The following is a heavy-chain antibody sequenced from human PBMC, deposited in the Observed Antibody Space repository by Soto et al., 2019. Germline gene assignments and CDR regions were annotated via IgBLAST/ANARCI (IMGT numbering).Heavy chain of an antibody. CDR1: GFTFSSSW. J-gene: IGHJ6*02. D-gene: IGHD6-13*01. CDR3: ARDLGNSSSWYPYYYYYGMDV. Sequence: GGSLRLSCAASGFTFSSSWMHWVRQAPGKGLVWVSYINSSSSTTYYADSVKGRFTISRDNAKNSLYLQMNSLRDEDTAVYYCARDLGNSSSWYPYYYYYGMDVWGQGTTVTVSS. CDR2: INSSSSTT. V-gene: IGHV3-48*02.